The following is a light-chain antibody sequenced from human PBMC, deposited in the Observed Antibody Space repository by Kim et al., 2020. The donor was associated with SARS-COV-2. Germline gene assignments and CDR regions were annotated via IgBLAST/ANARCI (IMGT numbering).Light chain of an antibody. Sequence: EIVMTQSPGTLSLSPGERATLSCRASQSIYSNSLAWYQHKPGQTPRLLMYDVSTRATGIPYRVSGSGSGTDFTLTISRLEPEDFAVYHCQKNSGSPRTFGQGTKVDIK. CDR3: QKNSGSPRT. CDR2: DVS. J-gene: IGKJ1*01. CDR1: QSIYSNS. V-gene: IGKV3-20*01.